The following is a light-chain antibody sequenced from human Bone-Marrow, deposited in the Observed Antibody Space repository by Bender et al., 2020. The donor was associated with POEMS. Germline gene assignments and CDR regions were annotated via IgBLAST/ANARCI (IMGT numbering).Light chain of an antibody. J-gene: IGLJ2*01. CDR3: SSYTTSNTVE. CDR1: SSDVGGYNY. CDR2: DVT. Sequence: QSALTQPASVSGSPGQSTTISCTGTSSDVGGYNYVSWYQHHPGKAPKLIISDVTNRPSGVSNRFTGSKSGNTASLTISGLQAEDEADYYCSSYTTSNTVEFGGGTKLTVL. V-gene: IGLV2-14*03.